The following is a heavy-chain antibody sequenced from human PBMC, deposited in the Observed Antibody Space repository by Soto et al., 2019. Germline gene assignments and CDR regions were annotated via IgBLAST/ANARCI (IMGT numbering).Heavy chain of an antibody. V-gene: IGHV5-51*01. Sequence: SLKISCKGSGYSFTNYWIGWVRQMPGKGLEWMGIIYPGDSDTRYSPSFQGQVSISADKSISTAYLQWSSLKASDTAMYYCARQYCSSTGCYKGMDVWGQGTTVTVSS. D-gene: IGHD2-2*02. CDR3: ARQYCSSTGCYKGMDV. CDR1: GYSFTNYW. CDR2: IYPGDSDT. J-gene: IGHJ6*02.